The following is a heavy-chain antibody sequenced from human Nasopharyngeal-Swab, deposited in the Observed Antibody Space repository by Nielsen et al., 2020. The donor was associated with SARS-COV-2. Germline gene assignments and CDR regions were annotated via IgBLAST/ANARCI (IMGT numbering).Heavy chain of an antibody. CDR3: ARISGWYWLDP. D-gene: IGHD6-19*01. V-gene: IGHV4-39*07. CDR1: GASISNRTYY. CDR2: VFYTGT. J-gene: IGHJ5*02. Sequence: GSLRLSCSVSGASISNRTYYWGWIRQSPEKGLQWIGTVFYTGTYYNPSLQSRVTISADTSKNQLSLKVNSVTAADTAVYYCARISGWYWLDPWGQGTLVTVSS.